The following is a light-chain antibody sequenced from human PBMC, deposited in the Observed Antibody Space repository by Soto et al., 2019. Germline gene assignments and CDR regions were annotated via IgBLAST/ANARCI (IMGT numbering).Light chain of an antibody. V-gene: IGLV1-40*01. Sequence: HSVLTQPPSVSGAPGQRVTISCTGSSSNIGAGYDVHWYQQLPGTAPKVIIYDNNTRPSGVPDRFAGSKSGTSASLAITGLQAEDEADYYCHSYDVSLSGPVVGGGTKLTVL. CDR1: SSNIGAGYD. J-gene: IGLJ2*01. CDR3: HSYDVSLSGPV. CDR2: DNN.